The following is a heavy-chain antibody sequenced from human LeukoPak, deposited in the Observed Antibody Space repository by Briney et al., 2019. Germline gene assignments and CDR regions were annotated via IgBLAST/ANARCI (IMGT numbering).Heavy chain of an antibody. V-gene: IGHV1-2*02. CDR2: INPNSGGI. J-gene: IGHJ4*02. Sequence: ASLKVSCKASGDTFTAYYMYWVRHGPGQGLECMGWINPNSGGIKYAQKFQDRVTIIRDTSINTAYMEVSRLRSDDTAVYYCTRLLYSSGWYPYGYWGQGSLVSVSS. CDR3: TRLLYSSGWYPYGY. CDR1: GDTFTAYY. D-gene: IGHD6-19*01.